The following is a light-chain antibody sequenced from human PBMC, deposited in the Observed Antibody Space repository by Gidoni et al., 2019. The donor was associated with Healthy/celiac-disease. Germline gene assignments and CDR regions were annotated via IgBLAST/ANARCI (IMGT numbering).Light chain of an antibody. CDR1: KLGDEY. J-gene: IGLJ2*01. V-gene: IGLV3-1*01. CDR3: QAWDSSTANVV. CDR2: QDS. Sequence: SYELTQPPSVSVSPGPTASITCSGDKLGDEYACWYQQKPGQSPVLVIYQDSKRPSGIPERFSGSNSGNTATLTISGTQAMDEADYYCQAWDSSTANVVFGGGTKLTVL.